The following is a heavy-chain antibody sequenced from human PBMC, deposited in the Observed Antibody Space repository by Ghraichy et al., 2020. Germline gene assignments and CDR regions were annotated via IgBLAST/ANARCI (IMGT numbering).Heavy chain of an antibody. CDR1: GFTFSRYW. J-gene: IGHJ5*02. CDR3: ASLRDDFWSGYSWWFDP. Sequence: GGSLRLSCAASGFTFSRYWMSWVRQAPGKGLEWVANINQDGSEKYYVDSVKGRFTISRDNAKNSLYLQMNSLRAEDTAVYYCASLRDDFWSGYSWWFDPWGQGTLVTVSS. D-gene: IGHD3-3*01. V-gene: IGHV3-7*03. CDR2: INQDGSEK.